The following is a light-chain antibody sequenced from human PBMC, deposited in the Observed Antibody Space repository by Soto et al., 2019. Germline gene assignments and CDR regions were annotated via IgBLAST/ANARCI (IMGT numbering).Light chain of an antibody. CDR2: DVS. J-gene: IGLJ1*01. CDR3: TSYTSSSTYV. V-gene: IGLV2-14*01. CDR1: SSDVGAYNY. Sequence: QSALTQPASVSGSPGQSIAISCTGTSSDVGAYNYVSWYQQHPGKAPKLMIYDVSHRPSGASDRFSGSKSGNTASLTISGLQPEDEADYYCTSYTSSSTYVFGTGTKLTVL.